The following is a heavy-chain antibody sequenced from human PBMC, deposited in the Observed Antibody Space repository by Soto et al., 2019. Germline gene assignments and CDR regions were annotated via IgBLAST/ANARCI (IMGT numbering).Heavy chain of an antibody. Sequence: EVQLLESGGGLVQPGGSLRLSCAASGFTFSSYAMSWVRQAPGKGLEWVSAISGSGGSTYYADSVKGRFTISRDNSKNTLYLQMNSLRAEDTAVYYCAKVTWGRKVSYSSGCYEDWGQGTLVTVSS. J-gene: IGHJ4*02. CDR3: AKVTWGRKVSYSSGCYED. CDR2: ISGSGGST. V-gene: IGHV3-23*01. D-gene: IGHD6-19*01. CDR1: GFTFSSYA.